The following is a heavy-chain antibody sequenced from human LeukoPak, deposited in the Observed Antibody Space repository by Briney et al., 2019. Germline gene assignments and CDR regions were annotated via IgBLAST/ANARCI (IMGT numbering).Heavy chain of an antibody. J-gene: IGHJ4*02. CDR1: GFTFSSYG. Sequence: GGSLRRSCAASGFTFSSYGMHWVRQAPGKGLEWVAVIWYDGSNKYYADSVKGRFTISRDNSKNTLYLQMNSLRAEDTAVYYCARNYYDSSGYYYHDYWGQGTLVTVSS. D-gene: IGHD3-22*01. CDR2: IWYDGSNK. V-gene: IGHV3-33*01. CDR3: ARNYYDSSGYYYHDY.